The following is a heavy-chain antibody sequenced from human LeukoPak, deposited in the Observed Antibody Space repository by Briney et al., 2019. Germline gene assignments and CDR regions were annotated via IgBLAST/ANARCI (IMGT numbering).Heavy chain of an antibody. D-gene: IGHD6-13*01. V-gene: IGHV4-4*02. CDR2: IYHSGST. J-gene: IGHJ4*02. CDR1: GGSISSSNW. Sequence: SGTLSLTCAVSGGSISSSNWWSWVRQPPGKGLEWIGEIYHSGSTNYNPSLKSRVTISVDTSKNQFSLKLSSVTAADTAVYYCARSSADIIAAAVGLDYWGQGTLVTVSS. CDR3: ARSSADIIAAAVGLDY.